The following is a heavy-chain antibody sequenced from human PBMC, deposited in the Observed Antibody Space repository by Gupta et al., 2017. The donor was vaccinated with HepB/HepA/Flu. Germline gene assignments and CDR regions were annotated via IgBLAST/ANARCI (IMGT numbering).Heavy chain of an antibody. J-gene: IGHJ4*02. CDR2: LSDDGTRA. Sequence: EVQLLESGGDLVQPGGSLRLSCAGSGFTFSVYAMSGVRQAPGKGLEWVSCLSDDGTRAYYADSVKGRFTISRDNSKNTVYLQMSSLSADDTAIYYCTKNDKGSDWRYLDYWGQGTLVTVSS. CDR1: GFTFSVYA. V-gene: IGHV3-23*01. D-gene: IGHD6-19*01. CDR3: TKNDKGSDWRYLDY.